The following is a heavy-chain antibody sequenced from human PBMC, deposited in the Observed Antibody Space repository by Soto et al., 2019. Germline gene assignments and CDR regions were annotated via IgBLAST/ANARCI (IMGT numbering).Heavy chain of an antibody. J-gene: IGHJ4*02. CDR2: ISGSGGST. V-gene: IGHV3-23*01. CDR3: AKEAFSGSYYQYYFDY. D-gene: IGHD3-10*01. CDR1: GFTFSSYA. Sequence: GGSLRLSCAASGFTFSSYAMSWVRQAPGKGLEWVSAISGSGGSTYYADSVKGRFTISRDNSKNTLYLQMNSLRAEDTAVYYCAKEAFSGSYYQYYFDYWGQGTLVTVSS.